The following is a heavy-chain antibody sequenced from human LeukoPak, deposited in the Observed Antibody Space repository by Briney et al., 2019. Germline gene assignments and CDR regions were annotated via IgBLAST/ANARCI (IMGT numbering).Heavy chain of an antibody. D-gene: IGHD4-17*01. CDR3: ARRSAVNTWGPLFDY. V-gene: IGHV4-59*08. CDR2: TYYSGST. Sequence: SSETLSLTCTVSGGSISSYYWSWIRQPPGKGLEWIGYTYYSGSTNYNPSLKSRVTLSVDTSKNQFSLKLSSVTAADTAVYYCARRSAVNTWGPLFDYWGQGTLVTVSS. CDR1: GGSISSYY. J-gene: IGHJ4*02.